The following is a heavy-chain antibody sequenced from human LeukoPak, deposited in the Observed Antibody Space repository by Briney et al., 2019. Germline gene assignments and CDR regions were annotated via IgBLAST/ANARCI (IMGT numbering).Heavy chain of an antibody. CDR3: ARYTFGFDP. Sequence: SETLSLTCAVSGFSISSGYYWGWIRQPPGKGLEWIGSIYHSGRTYYNPSLKSRVTISVDTSKKEFSLKLSPITAADTAVYYCARYTFGFDPWGQGTLVSVSS. V-gene: IGHV4-38-2*01. D-gene: IGHD2-2*02. CDR1: GFSISSGYY. CDR2: IYHSGRT. J-gene: IGHJ5*02.